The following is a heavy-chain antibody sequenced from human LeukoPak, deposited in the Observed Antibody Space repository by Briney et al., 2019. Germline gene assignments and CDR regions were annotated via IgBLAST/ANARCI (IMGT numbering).Heavy chain of an antibody. J-gene: IGHJ4*02. V-gene: IGHV3-23*01. CDR2: ISGSGGST. CDR1: GFTFSDYY. D-gene: IGHD2-21*01. CDR3: AKELVKEREAYYFDY. Sequence: PGGSLRLSCAASGFTFSDYYMSWIRQAPGKGLEWVSAISGSGGSTYYADSVKGRFTISRDNSKNTLYLQMNSLRAEDTAVYYCAKELVKEREAYYFDYWGQGTLVTVSS.